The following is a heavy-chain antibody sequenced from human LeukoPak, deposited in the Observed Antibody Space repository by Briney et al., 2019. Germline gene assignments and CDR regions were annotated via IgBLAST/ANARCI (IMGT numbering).Heavy chain of an antibody. CDR2: MNPKSGDT. CDR1: GYSFTNYD. D-gene: IGHD4-17*01. CDR3: ARGDDYGDYEVYFDY. V-gene: IGHV1-8*03. J-gene: IGHJ4*02. Sequence: ASVKVSCKASGYSFTNYDINWVRQATGQGLEWMGWMNPKSGDTGYSQKFQGRVFITRDTSINTAYMELSSLGSDDTAVYYCARGDDYGDYEVYFDYWGQGTLVTVSS.